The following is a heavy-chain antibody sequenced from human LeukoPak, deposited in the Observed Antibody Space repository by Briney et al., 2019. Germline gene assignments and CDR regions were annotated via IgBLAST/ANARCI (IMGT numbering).Heavy chain of an antibody. V-gene: IGHV3-48*03. CDR2: ISSSRSTI. CDR3: ARVRVATVRIYYYYYGMDV. D-gene: IGHD5-12*01. CDR1: GFTFSSYE. J-gene: IGHJ6*04. Sequence: GGSLRLSCAASGFTFSSYEMNWVRQAPGKGLECVSSISSSRSTIYYADYAKGRFTISRDNAKNSLYLQINSLRAEDTAVYYCARVRVATVRIYYYYYGMDVWGKGTTVTVSS.